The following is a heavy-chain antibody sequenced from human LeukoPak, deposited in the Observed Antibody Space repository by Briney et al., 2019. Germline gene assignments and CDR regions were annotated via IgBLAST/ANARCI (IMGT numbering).Heavy chain of an antibody. CDR1: GGSINSGSVF. CDR2: VYTSGST. V-gene: IGHV4-61*02. Sequence: SQTLSLTCSVSGGSINSGSVFWNWIRQPAGKGLEWIGRVYTSGSTDYNPSLESRVTISLDTSKNQFSLHLSSVTAADTAVYYCARHVIDIAAAGISGYWGQGTLVTVSS. J-gene: IGHJ4*02. CDR3: ARHVIDIAAAGISGY. D-gene: IGHD6-13*01.